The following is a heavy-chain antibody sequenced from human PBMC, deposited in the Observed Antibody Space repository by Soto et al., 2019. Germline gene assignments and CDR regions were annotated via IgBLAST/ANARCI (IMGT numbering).Heavy chain of an antibody. D-gene: IGHD3-10*01. CDR3: ARDLYYGSGSYPYYFDY. J-gene: IGHJ4*02. CDR2: ISSSSSYI. Sequence: EVQLVESGGGLVKPGGSLRLSCAASGFTFSSYSMNWVRQAPGNGLEWVSSISSSSSYIYYADSVKGRFTTSRDNAKNSLYLQMNSLRAQDTAVYYCARDLYYGSGSYPYYFDYWGQGTLVTVSS. CDR1: GFTFSSYS. V-gene: IGHV3-21*01.